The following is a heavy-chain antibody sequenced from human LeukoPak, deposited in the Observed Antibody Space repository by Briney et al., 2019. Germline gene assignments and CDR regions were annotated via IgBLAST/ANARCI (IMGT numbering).Heavy chain of an antibody. J-gene: IGHJ6*02. CDR3: ARQLELRGYGMDV. Sequence: EASVKVSCKASGYTFTSYGISWVRQAPGQGLEWMGWISAYNGNTNYAQKLQGRVTMTTHTSTSTAYMELRSLRSDDTAVYYCARQLELRGYGMDVWAKGPRSPSP. CDR2: ISAYNGNT. D-gene: IGHD1-7*01. V-gene: IGHV1-18*01. CDR1: GYTFTSYG.